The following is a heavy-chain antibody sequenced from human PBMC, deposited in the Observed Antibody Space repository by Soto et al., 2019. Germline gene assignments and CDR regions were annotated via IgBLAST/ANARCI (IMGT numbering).Heavy chain of an antibody. CDR1: GYIFVNYG. D-gene: IGHD3-16*01. CDR3: VMVDNYVTPTPQDV. J-gene: IGHJ6*02. V-gene: IGHV1-18*01. CDR2: ISPYTGNT. Sequence: QVQLVQSGDEVKKPGASVKVSCKASGYIFVNYGIAWVRQAPVQGLEWMGWISPYTGNTHSATKVQGRLTMTTDTXXSTAYLDLGSLTSDDTAVYYCVMVDNYVTPTPQDVWGQGTTVTVSS.